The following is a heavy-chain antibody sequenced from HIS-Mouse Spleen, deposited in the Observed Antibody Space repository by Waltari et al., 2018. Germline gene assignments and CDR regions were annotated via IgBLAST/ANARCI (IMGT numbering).Heavy chain of an antibody. D-gene: IGHD2-21*02. V-gene: IGHV4-39*01. CDR2: IYYSGST. CDR3: ARKRTASGWFDP. Sequence: QLQLQESGPGLVKPSETLSLTCTVSGGSISSSSYYWGWIRQPPGKGLEWIGSIYYSGSTYYNPSLKSRVTRSVDTSKNQFSLKLSSVTAADTAVYYCARKRTASGWFDPWGQGTLVTVSS. CDR1: GGSISSSSYY. J-gene: IGHJ5*02.